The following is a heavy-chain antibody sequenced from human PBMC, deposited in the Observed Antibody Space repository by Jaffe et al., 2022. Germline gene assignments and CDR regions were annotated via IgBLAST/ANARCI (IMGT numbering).Heavy chain of an antibody. CDR1: GFSLSTSGVG. CDR2: IYWNDDK. CDR3: AHARYSSSWTRGNYFDY. D-gene: IGHD6-13*01. Sequence: QITLKESGPTLVKPTQTLTLTCTFSGFSLSTSGVGVGWIRQPPGKALEWLALIYWNDDKRYSPSLKSRLTITKDTSKNQVVLTMTNMDPVDTATYYCAHARYSSSWTRGNYFDYWGQGTLVTVSS. J-gene: IGHJ4*02. V-gene: IGHV2-5*01.